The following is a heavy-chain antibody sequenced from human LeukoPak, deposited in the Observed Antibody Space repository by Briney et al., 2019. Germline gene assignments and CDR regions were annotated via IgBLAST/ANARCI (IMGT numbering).Heavy chain of an antibody. CDR2: IYVTGT. D-gene: IGHD3-16*02. CDR3: ARHIGGGIEDMDV. Sequence: SDTLSPTRTVAGGSIGTYCCSWTRQPPRKGLEWIGYIYVTGTRYNPYLQSRVTISVDRSRNQFFLKMSSVTAADTAVYYCARHIGGGIEDMDVWGKGTKVIVSS. V-gene: IGHV4-59*08. CDR1: GGSIGTYC. J-gene: IGHJ6*03.